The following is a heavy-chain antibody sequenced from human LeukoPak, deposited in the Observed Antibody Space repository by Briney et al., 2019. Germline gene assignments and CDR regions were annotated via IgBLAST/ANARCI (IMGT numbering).Heavy chain of an antibody. J-gene: IGHJ4*02. CDR1: GLTFRSIG. V-gene: IGHV3-30*02. CDR2: IRYDGSNK. D-gene: IGHD3-22*01. Sequence: PGGSLSSSWAAPGLTFRSIGLHWVGQAQAKGLKWGPFIRYDGSNKYYADSVKGRFTISRDNSKNTLYLQMNSLRAEDTAVYYCAKDKNNDSSGYMDYWGQGTLVTVSS. CDR3: AKDKNNDSSGYMDY.